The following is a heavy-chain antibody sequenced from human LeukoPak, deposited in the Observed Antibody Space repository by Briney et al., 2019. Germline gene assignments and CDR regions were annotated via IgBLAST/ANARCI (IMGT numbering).Heavy chain of an antibody. CDR3: ARRGSPSHAFNI. D-gene: IGHD1-26*01. Sequence: ASVKVSCKASGYTFTSYDINCVRQATGQGLEWMGWMNPNSGNTGYAQKFQGRVTITRNTSISTAYMELSSLRSEDTAVYYCARRGSPSHAFNIWGQGTMVTVSS. J-gene: IGHJ3*02. V-gene: IGHV1-8*03. CDR1: GYTFTSYD. CDR2: MNPNSGNT.